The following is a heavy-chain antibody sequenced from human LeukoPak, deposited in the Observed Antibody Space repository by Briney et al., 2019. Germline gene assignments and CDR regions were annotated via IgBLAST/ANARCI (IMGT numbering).Heavy chain of an antibody. CDR1: GFTFSSYA. CDR2: ISYDGSNK. J-gene: IGHJ4*02. V-gene: IGHV3-30-3*01. CDR3: ARDPEYYDFWSGYYPPYYFDY. Sequence: GGSLRLSCAASGFTFSSYAMHWVRQAPGKGLEWVAVISYDGSNKYYADSVKGRFTISRDNSKNTLYLQMNSLRAEDTAAYYCARDPEYYDFWSGYYPPYYFDYWGQGTLVTVSS. D-gene: IGHD3-3*01.